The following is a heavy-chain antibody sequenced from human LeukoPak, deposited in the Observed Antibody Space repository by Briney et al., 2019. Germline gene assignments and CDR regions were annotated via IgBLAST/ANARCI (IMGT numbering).Heavy chain of an antibody. CDR3: ARESPYYDILTGYYYYYYMDV. Sequence: GGSLRLSCAASGFTFSSYSMNWVRQAPGKGLEWVSSISSSSSYIYYADSVKGRFTISRDNAKNSLYLQMNSLRAEDTAVYYCARESPYYDILTGYYYYYYMDVWGKGTTVTVSS. V-gene: IGHV3-21*01. CDR2: ISSSSSYI. D-gene: IGHD3-9*01. J-gene: IGHJ6*03. CDR1: GFTFSSYS.